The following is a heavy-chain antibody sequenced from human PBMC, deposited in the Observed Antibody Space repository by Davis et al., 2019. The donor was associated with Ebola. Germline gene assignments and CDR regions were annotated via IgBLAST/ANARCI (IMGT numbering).Heavy chain of an antibody. CDR2: IVVGSGNT. CDR3: AAEDRQVGF. CDR1: GFTFTSTA. D-gene: IGHD1-26*01. V-gene: IGHV1-58*02. Sequence: AASVKVSCKASGFTFTSTAMQWVRQARGQRLEWIGWIVVGSGNTNYAQKFQERVTITRDMSTSTAFMELSSLRSEDTAVYYCAAEDRQVGFWGQGTLVTVSS. J-gene: IGHJ4*02.